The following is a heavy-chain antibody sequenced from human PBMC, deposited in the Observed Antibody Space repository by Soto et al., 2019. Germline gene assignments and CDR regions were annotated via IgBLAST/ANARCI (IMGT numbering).Heavy chain of an antibody. CDR3: ARHPLWFGRGWYFDL. D-gene: IGHD3-10*01. V-gene: IGHV4-39*01. CDR2: IYYSGST. Sequence: QLQLQESGPGLVKPSETLSLTCTVSGGSISSSSYYWGWIRQPPGKGLEWIGSIYYSGSTYYNPSLKSRVTISVDTSKNQFSLKLSSVTAADTAVYYCARHPLWFGRGWYFDLWGRGTLVTVSS. CDR1: GGSISSSSYY. J-gene: IGHJ2*01.